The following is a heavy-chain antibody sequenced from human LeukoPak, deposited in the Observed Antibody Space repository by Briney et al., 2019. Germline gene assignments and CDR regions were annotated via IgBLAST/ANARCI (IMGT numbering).Heavy chain of an antibody. D-gene: IGHD1-7*01. V-gene: IGHV3-21*06. Sequence: GGSLRLSCAASGFTFSSYTMNWVRQAPGKGLEWVSSISTSSTFIYYADSLKGRFTISRDNAKNSLFLQISSLRDEGTAVYFCAREGTFFNYFDYWGQGALVIVSS. CDR1: GFTFSSYT. CDR2: ISTSSTFI. CDR3: AREGTFFNYFDY. J-gene: IGHJ4*02.